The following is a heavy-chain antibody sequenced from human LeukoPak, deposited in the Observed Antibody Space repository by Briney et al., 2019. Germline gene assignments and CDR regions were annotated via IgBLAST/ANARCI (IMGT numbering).Heavy chain of an antibody. D-gene: IGHD5-24*01. V-gene: IGHV3-7*05. J-gene: IGHJ4*02. CDR1: GFTFSSFW. Sequence: GGSLRLSCAASGFTFSSFWMSWVPQAPGKGLEWVANIQKDGSVKNYVDSVKGRFTISRDNAKNSVYLQMDSLRAEDTAVYYCSRQTERDAYNRYWGQGTLVTVSS. CDR2: IQKDGSVK. CDR3: SRQTERDAYNRY.